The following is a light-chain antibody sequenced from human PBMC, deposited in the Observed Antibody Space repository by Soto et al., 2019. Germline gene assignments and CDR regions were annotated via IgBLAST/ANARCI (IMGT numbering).Light chain of an antibody. J-gene: IGKJ1*01. CDR2: GAS. CDR3: QHYGSSPWT. CDR1: QSVSSSY. Sequence: EIVLTQSPGTLSLSPGQRATLSCRASQSVSSSYLAWFQQNPGQAPRLLIYGASSRATGIPDRFSGSGSGRDFTLTISRLEPEDFALYYCQHYGSSPWTFGQGTKVDIK. V-gene: IGKV3-20*01.